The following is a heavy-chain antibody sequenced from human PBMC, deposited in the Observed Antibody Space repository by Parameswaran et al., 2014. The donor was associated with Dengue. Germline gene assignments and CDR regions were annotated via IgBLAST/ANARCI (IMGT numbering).Heavy chain of an antibody. J-gene: IGHJ6*02. CDR3: ARDDYGDYSRGYYYYYYGMDV. V-gene: IGHV1-69*05. CDR2: IIPIFGTA. D-gene: IGHD4-17*01. Sequence: WVRQALGQGLEWMGGIIPIFGTANYAQKFQGRVTITRDTSASTAYMELSSLRSEDTAVYYCARDDYGDYSRGYYYYYYGMDVWGQGTTVTVSS.